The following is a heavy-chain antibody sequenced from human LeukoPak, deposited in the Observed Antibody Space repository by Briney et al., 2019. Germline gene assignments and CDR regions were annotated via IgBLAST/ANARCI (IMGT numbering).Heavy chain of an antibody. D-gene: IGHD3-10*01. CDR2: ISANAAST. CDR3: AKVGGSGSYFPDY. J-gene: IGHJ4*02. V-gene: IGHV3-23*01. CDR1: GFTFNSYA. Sequence: GGSLRLSCAASGFTFNSYAMSWVRQAPGKGLEWVSAISANAASTYNADSVKGRSTISRDNSRNTVYLQMNSLRAEDTAVYYCAKVGGSGSYFPDYWGQGTLVTVSS.